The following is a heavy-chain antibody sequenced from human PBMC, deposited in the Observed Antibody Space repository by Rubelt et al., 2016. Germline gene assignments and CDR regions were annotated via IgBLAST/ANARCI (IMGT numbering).Heavy chain of an antibody. D-gene: IGHD6-19*01. CDR1: GFTFSNYA. Sequence: VQLVESGGGVVQPGRSLRLSCAASGFTFSNYAMHWVRQAPGKGLDWVAVISYDGSKKYYADSVKGRFTISRDNSKNTLYLQMNSLRAEDTAVYYCARNSDSSGWYFYAFDIWGQGTMVTVSS. V-gene: IGHV3-30*04. CDR2: ISYDGSKK. J-gene: IGHJ3*02. CDR3: ARNSDSSGWYFYAFDI.